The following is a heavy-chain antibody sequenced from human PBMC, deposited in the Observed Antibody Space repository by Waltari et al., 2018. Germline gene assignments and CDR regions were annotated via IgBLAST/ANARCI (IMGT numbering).Heavy chain of an antibody. CDR3: ARKNSSTWPAFDY. CDR1: GFPFHKSV. D-gene: IGHD6-13*01. V-gene: IGHV3-23*01. CDR2: ISATGGTT. J-gene: IGHJ4*02. Sequence: VQLLESGGGLVQPGGSLRLSCSVSGFPFHKSVMTWVRQAPGKGLEWVSSISATGGTTYYADSVKGRFTISRDNSKTTVFLQKKSLGAEDTAMYYCARKNSSTWPAFDYWGQGLLVTVSS.